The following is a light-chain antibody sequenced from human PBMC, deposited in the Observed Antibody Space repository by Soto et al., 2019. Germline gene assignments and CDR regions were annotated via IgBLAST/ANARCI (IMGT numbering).Light chain of an antibody. Sequence: QSVLTQPASVSGSPGQSITISCTGTSSDVGGYNYVSWYQQPPGKAPKLMIYEVSNRPSGVSNRCSGSKSGNTASLTISGLQAEDEADYYCSSYTSSSTRVFGTGTKVTVL. J-gene: IGLJ1*01. CDR2: EVS. CDR3: SSYTSSSTRV. CDR1: SSDVGGYNY. V-gene: IGLV2-14*01.